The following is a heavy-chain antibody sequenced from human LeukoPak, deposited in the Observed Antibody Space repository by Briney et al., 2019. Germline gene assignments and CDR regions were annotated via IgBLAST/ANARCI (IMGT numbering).Heavy chain of an antibody. D-gene: IGHD2-2*02. CDR2: INSDGSIT. Sequence: GGSLRLSCAASGFAFSRYWMHWVRQAPGKGRVGVSDINSDGSITRYADSVKGRFTISRDNAKNTLYLQMNSLRAEDTAVYYCARRDYTSSKYWGQGTLVTVSS. CDR1: GFAFSRYW. J-gene: IGHJ4*02. V-gene: IGHV3-74*01. CDR3: ARRDYTSSKY.